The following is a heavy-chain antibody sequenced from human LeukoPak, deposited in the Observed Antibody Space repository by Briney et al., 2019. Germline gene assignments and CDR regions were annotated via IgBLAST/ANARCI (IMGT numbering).Heavy chain of an antibody. J-gene: IGHJ4*02. CDR1: GFTFSSYS. D-gene: IGHD1-26*01. CDR2: ISSSSSYI. CDR3: ARDRIVGATIDY. V-gene: IGHV3-21*01. Sequence: GRSLRLSCAASGFTFSSYSMNWVRQAPGKGLEWVSSISSSSSYIYYADSVKGRFTISRDNAKNSLYLQMNSLRAEDTAVYYCARDRIVGATIDYWGQGTLVTVSS.